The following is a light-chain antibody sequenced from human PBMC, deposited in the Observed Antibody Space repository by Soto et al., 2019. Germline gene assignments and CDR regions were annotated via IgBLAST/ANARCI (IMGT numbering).Light chain of an antibody. J-gene: IGLJ3*02. Sequence: QSVLTQPPSVSGAPGQRVTISCTGNSSNIGAGYDVHWYQQLPGTAPKLLIYGNNNRPSGVPDRFFGSKSGTSASLAITGLQAEDEAGYYCQSYDTSVSEVFGGGTKLTVL. CDR1: SSNIGAGYD. CDR3: QSYDTSVSEV. V-gene: IGLV1-40*01. CDR2: GNN.